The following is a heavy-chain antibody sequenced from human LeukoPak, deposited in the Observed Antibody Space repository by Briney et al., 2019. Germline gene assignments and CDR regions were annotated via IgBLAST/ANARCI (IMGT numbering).Heavy chain of an antibody. CDR3: AEMGNIVVVPAAQEDY. CDR2: IRYDGSNK. Sequence: GGSLRLSCAASGFTFSSYGMHWVRQAPGKGLEWVAFIRYDGSNKYYADSVKGRFTISRDNSKNTLYLQMNSLGAEDTAVYFCAEMGNIVVVPAAQEDYWGQGTLVTVSS. J-gene: IGHJ4*02. V-gene: IGHV3-30*02. D-gene: IGHD2-2*01. CDR1: GFTFSSYG.